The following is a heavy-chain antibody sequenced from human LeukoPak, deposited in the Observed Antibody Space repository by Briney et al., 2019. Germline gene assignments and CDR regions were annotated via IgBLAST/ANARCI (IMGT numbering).Heavy chain of an antibody. Sequence: ASVKVSCKASGGTFSSYAISWVRQAPGQRLEWMGRIIPILGIANYAQKFQGRVTITADKSTSTAYMELSSLRSEDTAVYYCAVAYYYGSGSPGAYYYGMDVWGQGTTVTVSS. CDR1: GGTFSSYA. D-gene: IGHD3-10*01. CDR3: AVAYYYGSGSPGAYYYGMDV. J-gene: IGHJ6*02. V-gene: IGHV1-69*04. CDR2: IIPILGIA.